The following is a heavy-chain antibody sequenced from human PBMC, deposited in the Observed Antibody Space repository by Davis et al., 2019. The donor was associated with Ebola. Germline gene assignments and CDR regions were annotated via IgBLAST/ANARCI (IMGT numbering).Heavy chain of an antibody. CDR2: LIPIYGTG. CDR3: ARSEGSGYDY. CDR1: GGTLSTYT. Sequence: SVKVSCKASGGTLSTYTFSWVRQAPGQGLEWMGGLIPIYGTGDYAQKFQGRVAITADESTSTAYMELSSLRSEDTAVYYCARSEGSGYDYWGQGTLVTVSS. V-gene: IGHV1-69*13. D-gene: IGHD5-12*01. J-gene: IGHJ4*02.